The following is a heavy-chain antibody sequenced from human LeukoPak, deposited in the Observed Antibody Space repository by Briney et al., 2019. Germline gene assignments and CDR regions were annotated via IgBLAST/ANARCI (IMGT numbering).Heavy chain of an antibody. CDR2: IYTSGST. J-gene: IGHJ4*02. V-gene: IGHV4-61*02. CDR1: GGSISSGSYY. CDR3: ARAVAGTLWDY. D-gene: IGHD6-19*01. Sequence: SETLSLTCTVSGGSISSGSYYWSWIRQPAGKGLEWIGRIYTSGSTNYNPSLKSRVTISVDTSKNQFSLKLSSVTAADTAVYYCARAVAGTLWDYWGQGTLVTVSS.